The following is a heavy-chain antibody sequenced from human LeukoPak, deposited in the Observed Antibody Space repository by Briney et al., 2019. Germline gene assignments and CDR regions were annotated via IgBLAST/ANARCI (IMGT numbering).Heavy chain of an antibody. CDR3: ARELGVGVIGDAFDI. J-gene: IGHJ3*02. V-gene: IGHV3-74*01. D-gene: IGHD3-22*01. CDR2: VNTDGSST. Sequence: GGSLRLSCAVSGFTLGSYWMHWVRQAPGQGLAWVSRVNTDGSSTTHAEPVKGRFTISKDNAKNTLYLQMNGLRAEDTAVYYCARELGVGVIGDAFDIWGQGTVVTVSS. CDR1: GFTLGSYW.